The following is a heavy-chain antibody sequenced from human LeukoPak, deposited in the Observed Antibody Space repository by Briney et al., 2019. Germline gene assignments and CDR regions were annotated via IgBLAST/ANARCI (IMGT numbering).Heavy chain of an antibody. D-gene: IGHD5-18*01. J-gene: IGHJ4*02. CDR1: GGSISNYY. CDR3: ARRPRYSYGSKFDY. CDR2: IYYSGST. V-gene: IGHV4-59*12. Sequence: PSETLSLTCTVSGGSISNYYWSWIRQPPGKGLEWIGYIYYSGSTNYNPSLKSRVTISVDTSKNQFSLKLSSVTAADTAVYYCARRPRYSYGSKFDYWGQGTLVTVSS.